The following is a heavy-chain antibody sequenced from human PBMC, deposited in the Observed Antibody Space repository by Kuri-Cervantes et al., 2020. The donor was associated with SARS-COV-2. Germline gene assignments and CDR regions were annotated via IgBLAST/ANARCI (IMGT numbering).Heavy chain of an antibody. V-gene: IGHV3-9*01. D-gene: IGHD4-17*01. CDR2: ISWNSGSI. CDR1: GFTFDDYA. J-gene: IGHJ4*02. CDR3: AKVTTVTLTDFDY. Sequence: GGSLRLSCAASGFTFDDYAMHWVRQAPGKGLEWVSGISWNSGSIGYADSVKGRFTISRDNSEHSLYLQMNSLRTEDTALYYCAKVTTVTLTDFDYWGQGTLVTVSS.